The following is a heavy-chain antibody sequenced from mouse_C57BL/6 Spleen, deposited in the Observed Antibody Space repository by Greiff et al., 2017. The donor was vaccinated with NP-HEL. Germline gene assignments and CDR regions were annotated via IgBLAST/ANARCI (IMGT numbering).Heavy chain of an antibody. CDR3: ARPYYGSRGWYMDV. CDR2: FPPNSLST. J-gene: IGHJ1*03. D-gene: IGHD1-1*01. V-gene: IGHV1-64*01. Sequence: GLEWLGMFPPNSLSTNSHEKFKSKSTLTVDKSSSTAYMQLSSMTSVDSAVYSCARPYYGSRGWYMDVWGTGTTVTVSS.